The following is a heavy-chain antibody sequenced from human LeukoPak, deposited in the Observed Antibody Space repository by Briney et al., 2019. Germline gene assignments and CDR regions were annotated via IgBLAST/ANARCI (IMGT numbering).Heavy chain of an antibody. V-gene: IGHV1-18*01. Sequence: ASVKVSCKASGYTLTRYGISWVRQAPGQGLEWMGWIDAYNDQTKFAERLQGRVTMTTDTSTSTAYMELRSLRAEDTAVYYCATDSGGGPFDYWGQGTLVTVSS. CDR1: GYTLTRYG. D-gene: IGHD2-15*01. CDR2: IDAYNDQT. CDR3: ATDSGGGPFDY. J-gene: IGHJ4*02.